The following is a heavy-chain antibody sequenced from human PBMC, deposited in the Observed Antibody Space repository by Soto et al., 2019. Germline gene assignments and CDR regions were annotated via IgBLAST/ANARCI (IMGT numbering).Heavy chain of an antibody. CDR3: ANRGVGSVPAQE. Sequence: EVQLLESGGGLVQPGGSLRLSCAASGFTFSSYAMSWVRQAPGKGLEWVSGISVSGGSAYYLDSVKGRFTISRDNSNNPLYRQMNSVRAEDTAVYYCANRGVGSVPAQEGGQGTLVTVSS. D-gene: IGHD1-26*01. V-gene: IGHV3-23*01. CDR2: ISVSGGSA. J-gene: IGHJ4*02. CDR1: GFTFSSYA.